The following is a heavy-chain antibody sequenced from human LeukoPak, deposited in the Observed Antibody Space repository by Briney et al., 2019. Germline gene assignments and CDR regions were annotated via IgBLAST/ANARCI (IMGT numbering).Heavy chain of an antibody. Sequence: SETLSLTCAVYGGSFSGYYWSWIRQPPGKGLEWIGEINHSGSTNYNPSLKSRVTISVDTSKNQFSLRLSSVTGADTAVYYCARGGFLDPFDPWGQGTLVTVSS. J-gene: IGHJ5*02. CDR1: GGSFSGYY. CDR3: ARGGFLDPFDP. V-gene: IGHV4-34*01. D-gene: IGHD1-1*01. CDR2: INHSGST.